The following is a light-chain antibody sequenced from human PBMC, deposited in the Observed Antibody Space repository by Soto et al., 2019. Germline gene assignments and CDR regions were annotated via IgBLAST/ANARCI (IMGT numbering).Light chain of an antibody. CDR3: QTWGTGFQV. Sequence: QSVLTQSPSASASLGASVRLTCTLSSGHSSYAIAWHQKQPGKSPRYLMDLKNDGSHTKGDGIPDRFSGSSPGAERSLIISSLQSEDEADYYCQTWGTGFQVFGGGTKLTVL. V-gene: IGLV4-69*01. J-gene: IGLJ2*01. CDR2: LKNDGSH. CDR1: SGHSSYA.